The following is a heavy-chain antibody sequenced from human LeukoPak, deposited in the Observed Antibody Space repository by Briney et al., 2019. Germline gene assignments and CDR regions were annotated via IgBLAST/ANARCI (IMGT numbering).Heavy chain of an antibody. CDR2: INPNSGGT. D-gene: IGHD6-19*01. Sequence: ASVKVSCKASGYTFTGYYMYWVRQAPGQGLEWMGWINPNSGGTNYAQMFQGRVTMTRDTSISTAYMELSRLRSDDTAVYYCARDTTIAVFDPWGQGTLVTVSS. J-gene: IGHJ5*02. V-gene: IGHV1-2*02. CDR1: GYTFTGYY. CDR3: ARDTTIAVFDP.